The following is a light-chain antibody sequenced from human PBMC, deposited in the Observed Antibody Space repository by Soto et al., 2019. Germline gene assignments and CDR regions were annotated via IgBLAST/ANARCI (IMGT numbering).Light chain of an antibody. CDR1: SGHSSYI. Sequence: QAVVTQSSSASASLGSSVKLTCTLSSGHSSYIIAWHQQRPGKAPRFLMKIERSGSYNKGSGVPDRFSGSSSGADRYLTISNLQSEDEADYYCETSDSTTRVFGGGTKVTVL. CDR3: ETSDSTTRV. CDR2: IERSGSY. V-gene: IGLV4-60*03. J-gene: IGLJ2*01.